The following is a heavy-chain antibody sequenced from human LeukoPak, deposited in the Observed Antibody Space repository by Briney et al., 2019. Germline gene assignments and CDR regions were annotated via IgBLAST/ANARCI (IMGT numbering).Heavy chain of an antibody. CDR1: GGSISSSSYY. V-gene: IGHV4-39*07. CDR2: IYYSGST. J-gene: IGHJ4*02. D-gene: IGHD3-22*01. CDR3: ASYYYDSSGFPSDY. Sequence: SETLSLTCTVSGGSISSSSYYWGWIRQPPGKGLEWIGSIYYSGSTYYNPSLKSRVTISVDTSKNQFSLKLSSVTAADTAVYYCASYYYDSSGFPSDYWGQGTLVTVSS.